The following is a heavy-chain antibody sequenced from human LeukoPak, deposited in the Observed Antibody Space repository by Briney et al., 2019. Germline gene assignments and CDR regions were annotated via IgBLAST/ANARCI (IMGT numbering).Heavy chain of an antibody. CDR1: GVTFVDYA. CDR2: IRSKAYGGTT. D-gene: IGHD6-19*01. V-gene: IGHV3-49*04. CDR3: TRDRRSGSTGWYYFDY. J-gene: IGHJ4*02. Sequence: GGSLRLSCTASGVTFVDYAMTWVRQAPGKGLEWVGFIRSKAYGGTTEYAASVKGRFTISRDDSKSIAYLQMNSLKTEDTAVYYCTRDRRSGSTGWYYFDYWGQGTLVTVSS.